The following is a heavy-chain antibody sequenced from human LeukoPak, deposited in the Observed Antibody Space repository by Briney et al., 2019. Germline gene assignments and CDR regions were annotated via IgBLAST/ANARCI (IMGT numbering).Heavy chain of an antibody. D-gene: IGHD6-19*01. CDR2: ISGGGGST. J-gene: IGHJ4*02. CDR1: GPTFSSFD. CDR3: AKRNLRAVAPGY. Sequence: GGSLRLSCAASGPTFSSFDMSWVRQAPGKGLEWVSAISGGGGSTYYADSVKGRFTISRDNSKNTLYLQMNSLRAEDTAIYYCAKRNLRAVAPGYWGQGTLVAVSS. V-gene: IGHV3-23*01.